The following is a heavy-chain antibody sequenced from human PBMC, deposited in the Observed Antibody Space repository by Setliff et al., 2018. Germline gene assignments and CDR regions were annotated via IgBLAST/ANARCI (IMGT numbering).Heavy chain of an antibody. CDR1: GGTFSSYA. CDR3: ARDSRGLVPAAIEGSYYYYGMDV. Sequence: SVKVSCKASGGTFSSYAISWVRQAPGQGLEWMGGIIPIFGTANYAQKFQGRVTITAGESTSTAYMELSSLRSEDTAVYYCARDSRGLVPAAIEGSYYYYGMDVWGQGTTVTVSS. V-gene: IGHV1-69*13. CDR2: IIPIFGTA. J-gene: IGHJ6*02. D-gene: IGHD2-2*02.